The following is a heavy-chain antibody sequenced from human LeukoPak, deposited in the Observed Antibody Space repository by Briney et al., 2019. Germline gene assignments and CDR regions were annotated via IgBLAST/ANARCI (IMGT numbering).Heavy chain of an antibody. Sequence: PGRSLRLSCAASGFIFDDFSMFWVRQVPGKGLEWVSSITWHGRNTAYADSVRGRFTISRDNAKYSLYLQMNSLRPEDTAFYYCTKATTRRVPAATIDSWGQGTLVTVSS. D-gene: IGHD6-13*01. CDR3: TKATTRRVPAATIDS. J-gene: IGHJ4*02. CDR1: GFIFDDFS. CDR2: ITWHGRNT. V-gene: IGHV3-9*01.